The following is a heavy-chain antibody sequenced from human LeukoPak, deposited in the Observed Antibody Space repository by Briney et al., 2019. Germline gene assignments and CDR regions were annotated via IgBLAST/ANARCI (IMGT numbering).Heavy chain of an antibody. J-gene: IGHJ5*02. V-gene: IGHV1-69*04. Sequence: ASVKVSCKASGGTFSSYVISWVRQAPGQGLEWMGRIIPILGIANYAQKFQGRVTITADKSTSTACMELSSLRSEDTAVYYCARGFGYCSSTSCSRGYWFDPWGQGTLVTVS. CDR2: IIPILGIA. CDR3: ARGFGYCSSTSCSRGYWFDP. CDR1: GGTFSSYV. D-gene: IGHD2-2*03.